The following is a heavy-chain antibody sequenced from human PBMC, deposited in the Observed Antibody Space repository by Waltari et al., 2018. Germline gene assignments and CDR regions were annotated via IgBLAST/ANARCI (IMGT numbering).Heavy chain of an antibody. V-gene: IGHV3-7*01. D-gene: IGHD3-3*01. J-gene: IGHJ5*02. Sequence: EVQLVESGGGLVQPGGSLRLSCAASGFTFSSYWMSWVRQAPGKGLEWVANIKQDGSEKDYGDSVKCRVTIARDNAKNSLYRQMNSLRAEDTAVYYCARLRTDYDFWSGPTGWFDPWGQGTLVTVSS. CDR2: IKQDGSEK. CDR1: GFTFSSYW. CDR3: ARLRTDYDFWSGPTGWFDP.